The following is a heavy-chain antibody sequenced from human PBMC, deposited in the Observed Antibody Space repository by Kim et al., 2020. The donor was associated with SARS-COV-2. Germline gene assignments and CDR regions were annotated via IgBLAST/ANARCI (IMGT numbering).Heavy chain of an antibody. V-gene: IGHV3-30-3*01. CDR2: ISYDGSNK. Sequence: GGSLRLSCAASGFTFSSYAMHWVRQAPGKGLEWVAVISYDGSNKYYADSVKGRFTISRDNSKNTLYLQMISLRAEDTAVYYCARDLMGSGDYPDYWGQGTLVTVSS. D-gene: IGHD1-26*01. J-gene: IGHJ4*02. CDR1: GFTFSSYA. CDR3: ARDLMGSGDYPDY.